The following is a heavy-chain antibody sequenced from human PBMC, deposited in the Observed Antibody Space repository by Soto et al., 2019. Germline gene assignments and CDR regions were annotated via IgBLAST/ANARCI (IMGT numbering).Heavy chain of an antibody. D-gene: IGHD2-21*01. V-gene: IGHV3-23*01. Sequence: SXRLSFAASVFTFRNYAMNWVRQAPGKGLEWVSGISDSSHDTFYADSVKGRFTISRDNSKSTLYLQLSSLRAEDTAIYYCAKGRCASCYFADYWGQGSLVTVYS. J-gene: IGHJ4*02. CDR3: AKGRCASCYFADY. CDR1: VFTFRNYA. CDR2: ISDSSHDT.